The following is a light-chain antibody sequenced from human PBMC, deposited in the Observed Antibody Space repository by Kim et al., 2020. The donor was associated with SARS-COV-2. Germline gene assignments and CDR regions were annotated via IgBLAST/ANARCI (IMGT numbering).Light chain of an antibody. J-gene: IGKJ1*01. CDR3: QHLGT. CDR2: HAS. Sequence: SPLSASVGDRVTITCRASPSISGWLAWYQPKPGKAPKLLIYHASTLQGGVPSRFSGSGSGTEFTLTINNLQPDDFATYYCQHLGTFGLGTKVDIK. V-gene: IGKV1-5*01. CDR1: PSISGW.